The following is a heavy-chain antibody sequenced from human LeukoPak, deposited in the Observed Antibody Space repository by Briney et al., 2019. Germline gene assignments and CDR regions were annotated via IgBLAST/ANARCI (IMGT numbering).Heavy chain of an antibody. CDR2: INHSGST. CDR3: ARSGMGIAAATH. Sequence: SETLSLTCAVYGGSFSGYYWSWIRQPPGKGLEWVGEINHSGSTNYNPSLKSRVTISVDTSKNQFSLKLSSVTAADTAVYYCARSGMGIAAATHWGQGTLVTVSS. D-gene: IGHD6-13*01. V-gene: IGHV4-34*01. CDR1: GGSFSGYY. J-gene: IGHJ4*02.